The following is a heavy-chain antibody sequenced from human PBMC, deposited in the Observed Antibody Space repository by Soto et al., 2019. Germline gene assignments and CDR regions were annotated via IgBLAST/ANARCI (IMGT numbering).Heavy chain of an antibody. CDR3: VRGGAAYAGSSLWFDS. CDR2: IGSNGAST. D-gene: IGHD6-6*01. V-gene: IGHV3-64D*06. CDR1: GFTFSQSA. Sequence: GGSLRLSCSASGFTFSQSAMHWVRQAPGKGLEYVAAIGSNGASTFYPGSVKGRFIISRDNSKNTLFLQMNTLRPDDTAVYYCVRGGAAYAGSSLWFDSWGQGTLVTVSS. J-gene: IGHJ5*01.